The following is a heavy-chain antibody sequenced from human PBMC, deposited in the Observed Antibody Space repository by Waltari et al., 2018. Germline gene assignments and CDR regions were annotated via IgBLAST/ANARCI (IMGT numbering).Heavy chain of an antibody. V-gene: IGHV4-30-4*08. CDR3: AREAGEDSGYDAGSGEYFQH. CDR1: GGSISSGDYY. J-gene: IGHJ1*01. Sequence: QVQLQESGPGLVKPSQTLSLICTVSGGSISSGDYYWSWIRQPPGKGLEWIGYIYHSGSTYYTPSLKSRVTRSVDTSKNQFSLKLSSVTAADTAVYYCAREAGEDSGYDAGSGEYFQHWGQGTLVTVSS. D-gene: IGHD5-12*01. CDR2: IYHSGST.